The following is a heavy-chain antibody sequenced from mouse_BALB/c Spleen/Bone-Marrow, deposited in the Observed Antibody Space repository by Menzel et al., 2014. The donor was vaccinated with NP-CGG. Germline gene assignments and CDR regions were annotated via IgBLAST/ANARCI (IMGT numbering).Heavy chain of an antibody. V-gene: IGHV5-6*01. Sequence: EVKLVESGGDLVKPGGSLKLSCAASGFTFSSHGMSWVRQTPDKRLEWVATISSGGSYTYYPDSVKGRFTISRDNAKNTLYLQMSSLKSEDTAMYYCARQTYYDYDGYFDYWGQGTTLTVSS. CDR2: ISSGGSYT. CDR1: GFTFSSHG. J-gene: IGHJ2*01. D-gene: IGHD2-4*01. CDR3: ARQTYYDYDGYFDY.